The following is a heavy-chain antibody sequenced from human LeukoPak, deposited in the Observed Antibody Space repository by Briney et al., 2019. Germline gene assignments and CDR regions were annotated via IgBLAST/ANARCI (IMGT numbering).Heavy chain of an antibody. CDR3: ARELLKPYYYYGMDV. J-gene: IGHJ6*02. CDR1: GYTFTSYA. V-gene: IGHV1-3*01. D-gene: IGHD1-26*01. Sequence: ASVKVACKASGYTFTSYAMHWVRQTPGQRLEWMGWINAGNGNTKYSQKFQGRVTITRDTSASTAYMELSSLRSEDTAVYYCARELLKPYYYYGMDVWGQGTTVTVSS. CDR2: INAGNGNT.